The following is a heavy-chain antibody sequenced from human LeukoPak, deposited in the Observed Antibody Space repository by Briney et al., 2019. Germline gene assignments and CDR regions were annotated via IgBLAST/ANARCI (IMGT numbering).Heavy chain of an antibody. CDR2: INSDGGST. CDR3: ARDYGSGTYYYYGMDV. V-gene: IGHV3-74*01. Sequence: GGSLRLSCAASGFTFSSYWMHWVRHAPGKGLVWVSRINSDGGSTNYADSVKGRFTISRDNAKNTLYLQMNSLRAEDTAVYYCARDYGSGTYYYYGMDVWGQGTTVTVSS. CDR1: GFTFSSYW. J-gene: IGHJ6*02. D-gene: IGHD3-10*01.